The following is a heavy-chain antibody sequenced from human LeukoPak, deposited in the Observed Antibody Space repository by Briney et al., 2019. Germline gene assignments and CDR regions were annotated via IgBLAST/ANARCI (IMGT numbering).Heavy chain of an antibody. D-gene: IGHD5-18*01. CDR3: TRNTDKALHYDY. J-gene: IGHJ4*02. CDR2: ISGSGGST. V-gene: IGHV3-23*01. Sequence: GGSLRLSCAASGFTFSSYAMSWVRQAPGKGLEWVSAISGSGGSTYYADSVKGRFTISRDNSKNTLYLQMNSLKTGDTAVYYCTRNTDKALHYDYWGQGTLVTVSS. CDR1: GFTFSSYA.